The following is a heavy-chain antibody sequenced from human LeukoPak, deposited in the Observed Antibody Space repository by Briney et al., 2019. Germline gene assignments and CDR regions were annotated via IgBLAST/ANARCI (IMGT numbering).Heavy chain of an antibody. CDR2: TYFYRSKWYN. CDR3: AREQWEPPLSRWLDP. D-gene: IGHD1-26*01. Sequence: SQTLSLTCAISGDSVSSNSATWNWIRQSPSRGLEWLGRTYFYRSKWYNDYAVSVKSRITINPDTSKNQFSLQLNSVTPEDTAVYYCAREQWEPPLSRWLDPWGQGTLVTVSS. J-gene: IGHJ5*02. V-gene: IGHV6-1*01. CDR1: GDSVSSNSAT.